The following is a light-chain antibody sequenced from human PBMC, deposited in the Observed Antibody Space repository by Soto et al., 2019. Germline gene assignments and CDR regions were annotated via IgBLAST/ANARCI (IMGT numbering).Light chain of an antibody. CDR1: SSDIGDYNY. CDR2: DGS. Sequence: QAVLTQPRSVSGSPGQSLTISCTGISSDIGDYNYVSWYQQHPGKAPKLLIHDGSKRPSGVPDRFSGSKSGNTASLTISGLQAEDEADYYCCSYAGSYTWVFGGGTKLTVL. J-gene: IGLJ3*02. V-gene: IGLV2-11*01. CDR3: CSYAGSYTWV.